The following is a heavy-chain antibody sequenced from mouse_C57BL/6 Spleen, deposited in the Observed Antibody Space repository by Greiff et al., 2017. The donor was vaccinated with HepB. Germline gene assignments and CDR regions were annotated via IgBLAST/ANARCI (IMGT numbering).Heavy chain of an antibody. CDR1: GFNIKDYY. CDR2: IDPEDGET. J-gene: IGHJ4*01. D-gene: IGHD2-4*01. Sequence: EVQLQQSGAELVKPGASVKLSCTASGFNIKDYYMHWVKQRTEQGLEWIGRIDPEDGETKYDPKFQGKATITADTSSNTAYLQLSSLTSEDTAVYDCARYDYDYDGAMDYWGQGTSVTVSS. CDR3: ARYDYDYDGAMDY. V-gene: IGHV14-2*01.